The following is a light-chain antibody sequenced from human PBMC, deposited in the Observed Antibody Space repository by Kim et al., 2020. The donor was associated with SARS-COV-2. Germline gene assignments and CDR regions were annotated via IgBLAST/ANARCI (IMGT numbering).Light chain of an antibody. CDR1: QNINSW. J-gene: IGKJ1*01. V-gene: IGKV1-5*03. Sequence: DTQMTQSPATLSASVGDRVSITCRASQNINSWLAWYQQKPGKAPNLLIYKASSLESGVPSRFSGSGSGTEFTLTISSLQPDDFATYYCQHYKTYSWTFGQGTKVDIK. CDR3: QHYKTYSWT. CDR2: KAS.